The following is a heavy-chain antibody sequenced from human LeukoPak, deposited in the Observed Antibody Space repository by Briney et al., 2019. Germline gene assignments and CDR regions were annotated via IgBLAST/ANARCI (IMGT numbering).Heavy chain of an antibody. V-gene: IGHV3-33*08. Sequence: GGSLRLSCAASGFTFSGYWMHWVRQAPGKGLEWVAVIWYDGSNKYYADSVKGRFTISRDNSKNTLYLQMNSLRAEDTAVYYCARDTGYSYGRGWFDPWGQGTLVTVSS. CDR1: GFTFSGYW. J-gene: IGHJ5*02. CDR3: ARDTGYSYGRGWFDP. CDR2: IWYDGSNK. D-gene: IGHD5-18*01.